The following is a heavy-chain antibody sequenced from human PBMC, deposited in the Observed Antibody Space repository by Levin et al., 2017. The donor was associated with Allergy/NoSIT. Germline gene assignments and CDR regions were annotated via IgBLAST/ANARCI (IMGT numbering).Heavy chain of an antibody. D-gene: IGHD6-13*01. V-gene: IGHV4-4*07. CDR1: GGSISTYY. CDR2: IYTSGST. J-gene: IGHJ2*01. Sequence: ASETLSLTCTVSGGSISTYYWNWIRQPAGKGLEWIGRIYTSGSTNYNPSLKSRVTMSVDTSKNQFSLKLSSVTAADTAVYYCARDMPYGYSSSDWYFALWGRGTLVTVSS. CDR3: ARDMPYGYSSSDWYFAL.